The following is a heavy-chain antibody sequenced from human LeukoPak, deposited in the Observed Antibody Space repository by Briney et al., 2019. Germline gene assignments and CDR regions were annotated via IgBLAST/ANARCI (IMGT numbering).Heavy chain of an antibody. Sequence: SETLSLTCTVSGGSISSYYWSWIRQLPGKGLEWIGYIYYSGGTNYNPSLKSRVTISVDTSKNQFSLKLSSVTAADTAVYYCARGTIVGATRFAFDIWGQGTMVTVSS. CDR1: GGSISSYY. CDR3: ARGTIVGATRFAFDI. J-gene: IGHJ3*02. V-gene: IGHV4-59*01. D-gene: IGHD1-26*01. CDR2: IYYSGGT.